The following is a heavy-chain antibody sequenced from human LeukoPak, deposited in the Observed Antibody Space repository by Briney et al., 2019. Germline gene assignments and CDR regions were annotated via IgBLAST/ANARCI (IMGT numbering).Heavy chain of an antibody. V-gene: IGHV4-34*01. CDR2: INHSGST. J-gene: IGHJ6*02. D-gene: IGHD3-16*02. CDR3: ARPSGVRGSYRYYYYYGMDV. CDR1: GGSFSGYY. Sequence: SETLSLTCAVYGGSFSGYYWSWIRQPPGKGLEWIGEINHSGSTNYNPSLKSRVTISVDTSKNQFSLKLSSVTAADTAVYYCARPSGVRGSYRYYYYYGMDVWGQGTTVTVSS.